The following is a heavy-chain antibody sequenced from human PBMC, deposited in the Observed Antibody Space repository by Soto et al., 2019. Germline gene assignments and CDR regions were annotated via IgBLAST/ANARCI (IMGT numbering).Heavy chain of an antibody. D-gene: IGHD5-12*01. CDR2: INPNSGGT. CDR1: GYTFIGNY. CDR3: ARAVEMATNIDY. Sequence: ASVKVSCKASGYTFIGNYMHWVRQDPGQGLEWMGWINPNSGGTNYAQKFQGRVTMTRDTSISTAYMELSRLRSDDTAVYYCARAVEMATNIDYWGQGTLVTVSS. V-gene: IGHV1-2*02. J-gene: IGHJ4*02.